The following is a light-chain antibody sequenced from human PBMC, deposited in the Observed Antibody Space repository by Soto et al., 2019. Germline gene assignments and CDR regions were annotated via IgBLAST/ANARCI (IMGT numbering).Light chain of an antibody. J-gene: IGKJ1*01. CDR2: GAS. CDR3: QHYGTSLWT. Sequence: EIVLTQSPGTLSLSPGERATLSRRASQSVSSSYLAWYQQKPGQAPRLLIYGASNRATGIPDRFSVSGSGTDFTLTISRLEPEDFAVYYCQHYGTSLWTFGQGTKVDIK. V-gene: IGKV3-20*01. CDR1: QSVSSSY.